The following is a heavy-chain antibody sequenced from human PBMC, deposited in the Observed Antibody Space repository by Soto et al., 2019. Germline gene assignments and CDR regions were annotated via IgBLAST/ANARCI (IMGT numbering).Heavy chain of an antibody. J-gene: IGHJ4*02. Sequence: HVQLVQSGTEVKTPGASVRVSCMVSGYPFTTYYIHWVRQAPGQGLEWMGWIDPRSGGTVYEQKFQGRVTMTRDTAISTVYMDLSGLTSDDTALDYCATDDYGIFPYWGQGSLVTVSS. CDR2: IDPRSGGT. CDR1: GYPFTTYY. D-gene: IGHD3-10*01. CDR3: ATDDYGIFPY. V-gene: IGHV1-2*02.